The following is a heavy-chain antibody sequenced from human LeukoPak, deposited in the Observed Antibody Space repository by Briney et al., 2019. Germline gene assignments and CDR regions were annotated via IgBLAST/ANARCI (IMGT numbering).Heavy chain of an antibody. J-gene: IGHJ4*02. V-gene: IGHV4-34*01. CDR2: INHSGST. CDR1: GGSFSGYY. Sequence: SETLSLTCAVYGGSFSGYYWSWIRQPPGKGLEWIGEINHSGSTNYNPSLKGRVTISVDTSKNQFSLKLSPVTAADTAVYYCARATPLNYYGSGSYGGSNDYWGQGTLVTVSS. D-gene: IGHD3-10*01. CDR3: ARATPLNYYGSGSYGGSNDY.